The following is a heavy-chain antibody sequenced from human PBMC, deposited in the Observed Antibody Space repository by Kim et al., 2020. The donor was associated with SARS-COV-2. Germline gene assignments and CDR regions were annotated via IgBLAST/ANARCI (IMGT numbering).Heavy chain of an antibody. CDR3: AGAMVRGVIITGGMDV. J-gene: IGHJ6*02. V-gene: IGHV3-53*01. Sequence: DAGKGRFTLSRDNSKNTRYLQMNSLRAEDTAVYYCAGAMVRGVIITGGMDVWGQGTTVTVSS. D-gene: IGHD3-10*01.